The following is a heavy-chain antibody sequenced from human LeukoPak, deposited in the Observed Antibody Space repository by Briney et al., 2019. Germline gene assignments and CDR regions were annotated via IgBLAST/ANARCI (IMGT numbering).Heavy chain of an antibody. CDR1: GGSISSYY. V-gene: IGHV4-59*01. J-gene: IGHJ4*02. CDR2: IYYSGST. CDR3: GSTNYNPSLKSRVTISVDTSKNQLVGGLGSVTAADTAVYYCARVSRSWSGYYPYYFDY. D-gene: IGHD3-10*01. Sequence: SVTLSLTCTVSGGSISSYYWSWIRQPPGKGLEWIGYIYYSGSTNYNPSLKSRVTISVDTSKNQFSLKMSSVTAADTAVYYSGSTNYNPSLKSRVTISVDTSKNQLVGGLGSVTAADTAVYYCARVSRSWSGYYPYYFDYWGQGTLVTVSS.